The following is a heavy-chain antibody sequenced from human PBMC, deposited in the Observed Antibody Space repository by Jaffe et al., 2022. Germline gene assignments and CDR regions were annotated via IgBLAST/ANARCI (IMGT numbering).Heavy chain of an antibody. CDR1: GFTFSSYG. J-gene: IGHJ3*02. CDR3: AKDGSGWPDGDDAFDI. V-gene: IGHV3-30*02. CDR2: IRYDGSNK. Sequence: QVQLVESGGGVVQPGGSLRLSCAASGFTFSSYGMHWVRQAPGKGLEWVAFIRYDGSNKYYADSVKGRFTISRDNSKNTLYLQMNSLRAEDTAVYYCAKDGSGWPDGDDAFDIWGQGTMVTVSS. D-gene: IGHD6-19*01.